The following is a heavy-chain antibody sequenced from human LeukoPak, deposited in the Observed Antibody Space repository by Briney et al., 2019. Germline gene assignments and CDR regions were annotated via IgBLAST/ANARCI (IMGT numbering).Heavy chain of an antibody. CDR1: GFTFSSYE. D-gene: IGHD3-9*01. CDR2: IKQDGSEK. J-gene: IGHJ4*02. CDR3: ARDPPGYDILTGYYFSLLDY. V-gene: IGHV3-7*01. Sequence: GGSLRLSCAASGFTFSSYEMNWVRQAPGKGLEWVANIKQDGSEKYYVDSVKDRFTISRDNAKNSLYLQMNSLRAEDTAVYYCARDPPGYDILTGYYFSLLDYWGQGTLVTVSS.